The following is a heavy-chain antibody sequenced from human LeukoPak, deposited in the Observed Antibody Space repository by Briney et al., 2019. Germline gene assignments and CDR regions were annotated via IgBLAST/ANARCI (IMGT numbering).Heavy chain of an antibody. CDR1: SGSISSSSYY. CDR2: IYYSGST. V-gene: IGHV4-39*01. CDR3: AIRGYSYGLDY. Sequence: SETLSLTCTVSSGSISSSSYYWGWIRQPPGKGLEWIGSIYYSGSTYYNPSLKSRVTISVDTSKNQFSLKLSSVTAADTAVYYCAIRGYSYGLDYWGQGTLVTVSS. J-gene: IGHJ4*02. D-gene: IGHD5-18*01.